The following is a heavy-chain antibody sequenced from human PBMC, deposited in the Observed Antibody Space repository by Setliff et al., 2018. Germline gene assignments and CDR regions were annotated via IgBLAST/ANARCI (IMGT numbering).Heavy chain of an antibody. CDR2: INHRGNT. D-gene: IGHD3-10*01. Sequence: SETLSLTCAVYGGSFSDYYWSWIRQSPGKGLEWIGGINHRGNTNYNPSLKSRVTMSVDTSKNQFSLKLRSMTAADTAVYYCARRAISGSESENYFEYWGQGILVTVSS. V-gene: IGHV4-34*01. J-gene: IGHJ4*02. CDR3: ARRAISGSESENYFEY. CDR1: GGSFSDYY.